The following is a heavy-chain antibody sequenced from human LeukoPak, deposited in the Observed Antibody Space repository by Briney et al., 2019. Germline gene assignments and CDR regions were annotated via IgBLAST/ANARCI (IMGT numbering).Heavy chain of an antibody. CDR3: AKALGSGSYYYGMDV. CDR1: RFSFSTYP. Sequence: GGSLRLSCAASRFSFSTYPMGWVRQAPGKGLEWVSGISASGDVTFHADPVKGRFTISRDNSKNTLYLQMNSLRAEDTAVYYCAKALGSGSYYYGMDVWGQGTTVTVSS. CDR2: ISASGDVT. J-gene: IGHJ6*02. D-gene: IGHD3-10*01. V-gene: IGHV3-23*01.